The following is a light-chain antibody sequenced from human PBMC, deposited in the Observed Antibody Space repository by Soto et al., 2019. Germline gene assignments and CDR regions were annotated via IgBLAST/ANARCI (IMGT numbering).Light chain of an antibody. J-gene: IGKJ1*01. V-gene: IGKV3-15*01. Sequence: VLTQSPATLSLSPGDTVTLTCRASQSVSSNLAWYQQKPGQAPRLLMYDASARARGIPARFSGSGSGTEFTLTIASLQSEDFAVYFCQQYDNCAGTFGQGTKVDIK. CDR3: QQYDNCAGT. CDR1: QSVSSN. CDR2: DAS.